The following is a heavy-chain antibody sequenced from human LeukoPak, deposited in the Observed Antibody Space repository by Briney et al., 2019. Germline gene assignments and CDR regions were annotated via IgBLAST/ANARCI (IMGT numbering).Heavy chain of an antibody. D-gene: IGHD2-15*01. CDR1: GFTFSSYV. Sequence: PGGSLRLSCAASGFTFSSYVMSWGRQAPGKRLQWVSSISGSGDSTYHADSVKGRFTISSDNSKNTLYLQMNSLRAEDTAVYYCARTVGYSDIWGQGTLVTVSS. CDR2: ISGSGDST. J-gene: IGHJ3*02. CDR3: ARTVGYSDI. V-gene: IGHV3-23*01.